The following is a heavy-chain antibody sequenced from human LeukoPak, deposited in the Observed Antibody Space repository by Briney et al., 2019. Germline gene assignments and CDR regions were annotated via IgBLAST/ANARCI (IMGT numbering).Heavy chain of an antibody. CDR3: AKGGMYLHFDY. V-gene: IGHV3-30*18. J-gene: IGHJ4*02. D-gene: IGHD1-26*01. CDR2: ISYDGSNK. CDR1: GFTFSSYG. Sequence: GGSLRLSCAASGFTFSSYGMHWVRQAPGKGLEWVAVISYDGSNKYYADSVKGRFTISRDNSKNTLYLQMNSLRAEDTAVYYCAKGGMYLHFDYWGQGTLVTVSS.